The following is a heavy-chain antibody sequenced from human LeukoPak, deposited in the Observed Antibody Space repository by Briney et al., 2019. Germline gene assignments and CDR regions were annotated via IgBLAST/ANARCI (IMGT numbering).Heavy chain of an antibody. CDR2: FSTSGIA. Sequence: SETLSLTCTVSGGSISTYYWTWIRQPAGKGLEWIGRFSTSGIANYNPSLKSRVTMSVGTSKNQFFLKLNSVTAADTAVYYCMRDGPSWGLLWGQGALVTVSS. J-gene: IGHJ4*02. CDR3: MRDGPSWGLL. CDR1: GGSISTYY. V-gene: IGHV4-4*07. D-gene: IGHD7-27*01.